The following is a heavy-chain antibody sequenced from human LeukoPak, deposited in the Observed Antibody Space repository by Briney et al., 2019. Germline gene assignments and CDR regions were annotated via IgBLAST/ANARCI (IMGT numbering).Heavy chain of an antibody. CDR2: IYYSGST. V-gene: IGHV4-31*03. CDR1: GGSISSSSYY. Sequence: PSETLSLTCTVSGGSISSSSYYWGWIRQPPGKGLEWIGYIYYSGSTYYNPSLKSRVTISVDTSKNQFSLKLSSVTAADTAVYYCARGPYYYDSKTFDYWGQGTLVTVSS. CDR3: ARGPYYYDSKTFDY. J-gene: IGHJ4*02. D-gene: IGHD3-22*01.